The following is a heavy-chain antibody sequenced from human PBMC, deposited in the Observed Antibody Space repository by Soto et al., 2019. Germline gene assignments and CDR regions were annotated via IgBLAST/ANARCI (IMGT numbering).Heavy chain of an antibody. D-gene: IGHD1-7*01. Sequence: GGSLRLSFAAPGFTLSSYAMSWVRQAPGKGLEWIATISGSGGSTYFADSVKVRFTISRDNSKNTLYLQMNSLRAEDTPVYYCVNWNYDPPMDVWGQRTTVTVSS. CDR3: VNWNYDPPMDV. V-gene: IGHV3-23*01. J-gene: IGHJ6*02. CDR1: GFTLSSYA. CDR2: ISGSGGST.